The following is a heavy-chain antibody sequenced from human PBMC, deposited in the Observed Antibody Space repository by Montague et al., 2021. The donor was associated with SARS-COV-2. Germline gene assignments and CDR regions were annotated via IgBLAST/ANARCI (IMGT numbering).Heavy chain of an antibody. Sequence: SLRLSCAASGFTFSSYGMTWVRPAPGKGLEWVSTISDSGGSTYYXDSVKGRFTISRDNSKNTLYLQMNSLRAEDTAVYYCANRGVRYFDAQGVWYYFDYWGQGTLVTVSS. V-gene: IGHV3-23*01. CDR3: ANRGVRYFDAQGVWYYFDY. J-gene: IGHJ4*02. D-gene: IGHD3-9*01. CDR2: ISDSGGST. CDR1: GFTFSSYG.